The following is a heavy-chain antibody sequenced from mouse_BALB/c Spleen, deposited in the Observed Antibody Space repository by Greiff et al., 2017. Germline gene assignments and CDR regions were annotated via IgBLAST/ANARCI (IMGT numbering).Heavy chain of an antibody. V-gene: IGHV2-5-1*01. CDR3: AIQLGLLDYYAMDY. Sequence: QVQLQQSGPSLVQPSQSLSITCTVSGFSLTSYGVHWVRQSPGKGLEWLGVIWRGGSTDYNAAFMSRLSITKDNSKSQVFFKMNSLQADDTAIYYCAIQLGLLDYYAMDYWGQGTSVTVSS. J-gene: IGHJ4*01. D-gene: IGHD3-1*01. CDR1: GFSLTSYG. CDR2: IWRGGST.